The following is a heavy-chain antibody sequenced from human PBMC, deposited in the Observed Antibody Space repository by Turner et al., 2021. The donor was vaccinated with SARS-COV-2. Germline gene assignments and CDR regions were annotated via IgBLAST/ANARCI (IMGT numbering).Heavy chain of an antibody. D-gene: IGHD5-12*01. Sequence: QVELVQSGDEVKKTGASVRVSCKAPGYTFTCYYMPCVQQATGQGREWMGWINPNSVSTNYAQKCQGRVTMTRDTSIITAYMELSRLRSDDTSVYDCARDLVDIVATMFGQLNYYDMDVWGQGTTVTVSS. CDR1: GYTFTCYY. J-gene: IGHJ6*02. CDR3: ARDLVDIVATMFGQLNYYDMDV. V-gene: IGHV1-2*02. CDR2: INPNSVST.